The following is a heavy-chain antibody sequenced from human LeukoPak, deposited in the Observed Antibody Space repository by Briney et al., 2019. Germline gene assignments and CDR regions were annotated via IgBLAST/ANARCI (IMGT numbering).Heavy chain of an antibody. J-gene: IGHJ4*02. CDR1: GFTFSRFW. CDR3: VKSMSGLNGY. Sequence: GGSLRLSCAASGFTFSRFWMHWVRQAPGKGLVWVSRINTDGSTTNYADSVKGRFTISRDNAKDTLYLQMNSLRAEDTAVYYCVKSMSGLNGYWGQGTLVTVSP. D-gene: IGHD3-3*01. V-gene: IGHV3-74*01. CDR2: INTDGSTT.